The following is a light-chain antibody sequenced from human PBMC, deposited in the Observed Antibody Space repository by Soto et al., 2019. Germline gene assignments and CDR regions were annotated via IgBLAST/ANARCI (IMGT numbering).Light chain of an antibody. J-gene: IGKJ2*01. CDR1: HSISSY. V-gene: IGKV1-39*01. Sequence: DIQMTQSPSSLSASVGDRVTITCRASHSISSYLNWYQQKLGKAPILLIYAASRLQSGVPSRFSGSASGTDFTLTISSLQAEDFATYYCQQSYSAPFTFGQGTKLEIK. CDR2: AAS. CDR3: QQSYSAPFT.